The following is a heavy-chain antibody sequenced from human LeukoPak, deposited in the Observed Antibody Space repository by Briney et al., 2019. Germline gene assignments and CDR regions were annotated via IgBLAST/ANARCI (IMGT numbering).Heavy chain of an antibody. CDR3: AREAVGGTSLDY. D-gene: IGHD1-26*01. Sequence: ASVKVSCKASGYTFTGYHMHWVRQAPGQGLEWMGWINPNSGGTNYAQKFQGRVTMTRDSSISTAYMELSRLRSDDTAVYYCAREAVGGTSLDYWGRGTPLTVSS. J-gene: IGHJ4*02. CDR1: GYTFTGYH. CDR2: INPNSGGT. V-gene: IGHV1-2*02.